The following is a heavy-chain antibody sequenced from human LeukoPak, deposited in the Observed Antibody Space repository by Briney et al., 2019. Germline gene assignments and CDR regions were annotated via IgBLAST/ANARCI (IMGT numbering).Heavy chain of an antibody. Sequence: SETLSLTCTVSGGSISSSSYYWGWIRQPPGKGLEWIGTISYSGSTYYNPSLKSRVTISVDTSKNQFSLKLSSVTAADTAVYYCARGPTVGVDYWGQGTLVTVSS. CDR1: GGSISSSSYY. J-gene: IGHJ4*02. V-gene: IGHV4-39*07. CDR2: ISYSGST. CDR3: ARGPTVGVDY. D-gene: IGHD4-11*01.